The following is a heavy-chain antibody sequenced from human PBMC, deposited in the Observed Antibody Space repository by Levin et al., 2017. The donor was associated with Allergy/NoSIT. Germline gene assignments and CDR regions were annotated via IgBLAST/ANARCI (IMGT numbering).Heavy chain of an antibody. V-gene: IGHV3-30-3*01. J-gene: IGHJ4*02. CDR1: GFAFNTFT. Sequence: GESLKISCAASGFAFNTFTIHWVRQAPGKGLDWLAVLSYDGGNKYYADSVKGRFTISRDNSKNSLYLQMNSLRAEDTAIYYCARGHRGYSVNDFLGGYFEYWGQGTLVTVSS. D-gene: IGHD5/OR15-5a*01. CDR2: LSYDGGNK. CDR3: ARGHRGYSVNDFLGGYFEY.